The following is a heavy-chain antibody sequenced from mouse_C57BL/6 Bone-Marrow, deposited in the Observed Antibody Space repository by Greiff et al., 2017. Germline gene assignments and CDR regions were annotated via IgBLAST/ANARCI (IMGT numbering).Heavy chain of an antibody. V-gene: IGHV1-53*01. D-gene: IGHD2-5*01. CDR1: GYTFTSYW. CDR3: AREGYSNYGAWFAY. J-gene: IGHJ3*01. Sequence: QVQLQQPGTELVKPGASVKLSCKASGYTFTSYWMHWVKQRPGQGLEWIGNINPSNGGTNYNEKFKSKATLTVDKSSSTAYMQLSSLTSEDSAVYYWAREGYSNYGAWFAYWGQGTLVSVSA. CDR2: INPSNGGT.